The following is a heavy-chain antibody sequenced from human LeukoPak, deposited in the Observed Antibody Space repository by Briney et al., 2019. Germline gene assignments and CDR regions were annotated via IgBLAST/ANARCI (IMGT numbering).Heavy chain of an antibody. V-gene: IGHV5-51*01. CDR3: ARHGRGSCSGGSCYHQDY. D-gene: IGHD2-15*01. Sequence: GESLKISREGSGYSFISYWIGWVRQMPGKGLEWMGIIYPGDSDTRYSPSFQGQVTISADKSTSTAYLQWSGLKAPDSAMYYCARHGRGSCSGGSCYHQDYWGQGTLVTVSS. CDR1: GYSFISYW. CDR2: IYPGDSDT. J-gene: IGHJ4*02.